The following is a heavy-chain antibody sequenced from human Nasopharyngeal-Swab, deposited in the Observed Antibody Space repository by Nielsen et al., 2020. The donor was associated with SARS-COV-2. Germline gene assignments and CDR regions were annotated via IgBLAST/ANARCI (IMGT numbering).Heavy chain of an antibody. V-gene: IGHV1-8*02. CDR3: ARAPYYYGSGPEAFDI. CDR1: GYTFTSYY. D-gene: IGHD3-10*01. J-gene: IGHJ3*02. CDR2: MNPNSGNT. Sequence: ASVKVSCKASGYTFTSYYMHWVRQATGQGLEWMGWMNPNSGNTGYAQKFQGRVTMTRNTSISTAYMELSSLRSEDTAVYYCARAPYYYGSGPEAFDIWGQGTMVTVSS.